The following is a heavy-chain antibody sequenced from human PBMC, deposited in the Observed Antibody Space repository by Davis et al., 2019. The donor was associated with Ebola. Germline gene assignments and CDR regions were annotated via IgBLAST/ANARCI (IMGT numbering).Heavy chain of an antibody. V-gene: IGHV1-69*06. D-gene: IGHD6-19*01. CDR2: IIPIFGTA. CDR1: GGTFSSYA. CDR3: ARDRVYSSGWGN. J-gene: IGHJ4*02. Sequence: SVKVSCKASGGTFSSYAISWVRQAPGQGLEWMGGIIPIFGTANYAQKFQGRVTITADKSTSTAYMELSSLRSEDTAVYYCARDRVYSSGWGNWGQGTLVTVSS.